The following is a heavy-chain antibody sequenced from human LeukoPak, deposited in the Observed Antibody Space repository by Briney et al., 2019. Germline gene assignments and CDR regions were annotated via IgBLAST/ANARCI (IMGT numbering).Heavy chain of an antibody. J-gene: IGHJ5*02. D-gene: IGHD3-9*01. Sequence: SETLSLTCAVYGGSFSGYYWSWIRQPPGKGLEWIGEINHSGSTNYNPSLKSRVTISVDTSKNQFSLKLSSVTAADTAVYYCARSPPRRYDILTGYSWFDPWGQGTLVTVSS. CDR1: GGSFSGYY. CDR2: INHSGST. V-gene: IGHV4-34*01. CDR3: ARSPPRRYDILTGYSWFDP.